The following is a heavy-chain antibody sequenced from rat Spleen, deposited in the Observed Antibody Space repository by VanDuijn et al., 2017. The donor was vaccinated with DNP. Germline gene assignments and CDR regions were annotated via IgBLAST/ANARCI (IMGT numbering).Heavy chain of an antibody. V-gene: IGHV2-63*01. J-gene: IGHJ3*01. CDR3: TSDSLNSSSFVY. CDR2: VRYNGET. CDR1: GFPLTSYG. D-gene: IGHD1-2*01. Sequence: QVQLKESGPGLVQPSETLSLTCTVSGFPLTSYGISWIRQSPGKGLEWMGRVRYNGETAYNSPLKSRLSISRDTSKNQVFLKMNSLQTDDTGTYYCTSDSLNSSSFVYWGQGTLVTVSS.